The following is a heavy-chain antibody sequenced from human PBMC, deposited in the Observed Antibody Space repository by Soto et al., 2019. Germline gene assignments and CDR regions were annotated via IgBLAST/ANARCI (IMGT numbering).Heavy chain of an antibody. J-gene: IGHJ4*02. CDR3: ARWLHWGHYFDY. CDR2: IYHSGST. V-gene: IGHV4-61*01. D-gene: IGHD7-27*01. CDR1: GGSVSSGSYY. Sequence: SETLSLTCTVSGGSVSSGSYYWSWIRQPPGKGLEWIGYIYHSGSTNYNPSLKSRVTISVDTSKNQFSLKLSSVTAADTAVYDCARWLHWGHYFDYWGKGTLVTVSS.